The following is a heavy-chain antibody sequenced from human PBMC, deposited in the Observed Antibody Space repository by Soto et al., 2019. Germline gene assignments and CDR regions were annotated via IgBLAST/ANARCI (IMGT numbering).Heavy chain of an antibody. CDR2: ISYDGSNK. V-gene: IGHV3-30-3*01. CDR3: ARGYNWNYFDY. Sequence: QVQLVESGGGVVQPGRSLRLSCAASGFTFSSYAMHWVRQAPGKGLEWVAVISYDGSNKYYADSVKGRFTISRDNSKNTLYLQMNSLRAEDTAVYYCARGYNWNYFDYWGQGTLVTVSS. J-gene: IGHJ4*02. CDR1: GFTFSSYA. D-gene: IGHD1-20*01.